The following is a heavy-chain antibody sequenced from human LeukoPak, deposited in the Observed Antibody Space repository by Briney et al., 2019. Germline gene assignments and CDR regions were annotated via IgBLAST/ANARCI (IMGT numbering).Heavy chain of an antibody. CDR1: GGSISRYY. CDR3: ARVGKDPDV. CDR2: FYYSGST. Sequence: KPSETLSLTCPVSGGSISRYYWSWIRQPPGEGLQWIGYFYYSGSTNYNPSLKSRVTISVDTSKNQFSLKLSSVTAADTAVYYCARVGKDPDVWGKGTTVTVSS. J-gene: IGHJ6*04. V-gene: IGHV4-59*08.